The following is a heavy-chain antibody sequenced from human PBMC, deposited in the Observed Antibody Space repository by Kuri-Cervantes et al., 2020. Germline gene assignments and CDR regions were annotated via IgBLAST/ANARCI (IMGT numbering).Heavy chain of an antibody. CDR2: IFGGGRT. CDR1: GFSFSSYG. Sequence: LSLTCAASGFSFSSYGMSWVRQAPGKGLEWVSVIFGGGRTHYADSVKGRFTIPRDHSKHTLHLQMNSLRVEDTAVYYCAKLGLGYWGHGTLVTVSS. V-gene: IGHV3-53*01. J-gene: IGHJ4*01. D-gene: IGHD6-13*01. CDR3: AKLGLGY.